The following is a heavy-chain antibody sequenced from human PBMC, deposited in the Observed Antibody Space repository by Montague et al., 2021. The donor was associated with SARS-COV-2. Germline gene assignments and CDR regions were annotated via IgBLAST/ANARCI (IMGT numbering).Heavy chain of an antibody. CDR3: AHSSIAAAGTTRGRFDP. CDR2: IDWDDDK. D-gene: IGHD6-13*01. Sequence: PALVKPTQTLTLTCTFSGFSLSTSGMCVSWIRQPPGKALEWLARIDWDDDKYYSTSLKTRLTISKDTSKNQVVLTMTNMDPVDTATYYYAHSSIAAAGTTRGRFDPWGQGTLVTVSS. V-gene: IGHV2-70*12. J-gene: IGHJ5*02. CDR1: GFSLSTSGMC.